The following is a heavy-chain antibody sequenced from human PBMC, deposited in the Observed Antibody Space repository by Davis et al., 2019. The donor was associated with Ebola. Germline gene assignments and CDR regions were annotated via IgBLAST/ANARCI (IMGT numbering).Heavy chain of an antibody. CDR3: ARLASSGWYPWFDP. D-gene: IGHD6-19*01. CDR2: ISAYNGNT. CDR1: GYTFTSYG. Sequence: AASVKVSCKASGYTFTSYGISWVRQAPGQGLEWMGWISAYNGNTNYAQKLQGRVTMTTDTSTSTAYMELRSLRSDDTAVYYCARLASSGWYPWFDPWGQGTLVTVSS. V-gene: IGHV1-18*01. J-gene: IGHJ5*02.